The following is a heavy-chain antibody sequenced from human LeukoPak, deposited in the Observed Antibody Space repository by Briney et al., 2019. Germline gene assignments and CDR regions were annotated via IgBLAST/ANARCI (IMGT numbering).Heavy chain of an antibody. D-gene: IGHD3-10*02. Sequence: PGGSLRLSCAASGFTFSSYEMNWVRQAPGKGLDWVSYISGSGSTIDYADSVKGRFTISRDNAKSSLYLQMNSLRAEDTAVYYCAELGITMIGGVWGKGTTVTISS. V-gene: IGHV3-48*03. CDR2: ISGSGSTI. CDR1: GFTFSSYE. J-gene: IGHJ6*04. CDR3: AELGITMIGGV.